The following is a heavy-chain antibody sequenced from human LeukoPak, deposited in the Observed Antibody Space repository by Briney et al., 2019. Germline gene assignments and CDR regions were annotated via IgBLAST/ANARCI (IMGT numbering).Heavy chain of an antibody. CDR2: INHSGST. J-gene: IGHJ4*02. D-gene: IGHD3-10*01. V-gene: IGHV4-34*01. CDR1: GGSFSGYY. Sequence: SETLSLTCAVYGGSFSGYYWSWIRQPPGKGLEWIGEINHSGSTNYNPSLKSRVTISVDTSKNQFSLKLSSVTAADTAVYYCARERGTGIFDYWGQGTLVTVSS. CDR3: ARERGTGIFDY.